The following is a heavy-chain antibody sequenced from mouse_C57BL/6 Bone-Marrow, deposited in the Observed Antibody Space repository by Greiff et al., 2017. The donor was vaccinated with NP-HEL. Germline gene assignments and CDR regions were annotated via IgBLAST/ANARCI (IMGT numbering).Heavy chain of an antibody. CDR1: GYTFTSYW. V-gene: IGHV1-50*01. J-gene: IGHJ4*01. CDR3: ARDLRMDY. CDR2: IDPSDSYT. Sequence: QVQLQQPGAELVKPGASVKLSCKASGYTFTSYWMQWVKQRPGQGLEWIGEIDPSDSYTNYNQKFKGKATLTVDTSSSTAYMQLSSLTSEDSAVYYCARDLRMDYWGQGTSVTVSS.